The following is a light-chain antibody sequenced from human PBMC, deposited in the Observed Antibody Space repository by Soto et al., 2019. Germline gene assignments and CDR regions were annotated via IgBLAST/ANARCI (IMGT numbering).Light chain of an antibody. CDR3: QPYGSSRIT. CDR1: QSVSSSY. CDR2: GAS. V-gene: IGKV3-20*01. Sequence: DIVLTQSPGTLSLSPGERATLSCRASQSVSSSYLAWYQQKPGQAPRLLIYGASSRATGIPDRFSGSGSGTDFTLTISRLEPEDFAVYYCQPYGSSRITFGQGTRLEIK. J-gene: IGKJ5*01.